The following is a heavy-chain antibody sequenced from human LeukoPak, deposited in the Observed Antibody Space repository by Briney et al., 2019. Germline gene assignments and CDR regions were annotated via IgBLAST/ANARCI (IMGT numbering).Heavy chain of an antibody. CDR3: AKWDFFGDYFSFDP. Sequence: GGSLRLSCAASGFTFRSDWMSWVRQAPGKGLEWVATIKHDLSETHYGGSVKGRFIVSRDNPKNSLFLQMNSLRVEDTALYFCAKWDFFGDYFSFDPRGQGTRVTVSS. V-gene: IGHV3-7*01. J-gene: IGHJ5*02. CDR1: GFTFRSDW. CDR2: IKHDLSET. D-gene: IGHD1-26*01.